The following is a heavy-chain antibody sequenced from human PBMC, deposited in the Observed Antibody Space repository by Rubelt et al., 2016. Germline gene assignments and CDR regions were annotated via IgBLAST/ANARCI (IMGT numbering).Heavy chain of an antibody. J-gene: IGHJ6*02. Sequence: QVTLRESGPALVKPTQTLTLTCTFSGFSLSTSGMCVSWIRQPPGKALEWLARIDWDDDKYYSTSLKTRLTISKDTSESQVVLTMTNMDPVDTATYYCARILLPDYYDSSGGMDVWGQGTTVTVSS. D-gene: IGHD3-22*01. V-gene: IGHV2-70*15. CDR2: IDWDDDK. CDR3: ARILLPDYYDSSGGMDV. CDR1: GFSLSTSGMC.